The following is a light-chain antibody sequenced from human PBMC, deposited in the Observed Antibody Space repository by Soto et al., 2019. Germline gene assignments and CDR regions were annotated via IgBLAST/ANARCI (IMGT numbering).Light chain of an antibody. CDR1: QGISNY. Sequence: DIQMTQSPSSLSASVGDRVTITCRASQGISNYLAWYQQIPGKVPKLLISAASTLQSGVPSRFSASGSGTDFTLTISSLQLEDVATYYCQKYTNVPAFGGGTKVEIK. CDR3: QKYTNVPA. CDR2: AAS. J-gene: IGKJ4*01. V-gene: IGKV1-27*01.